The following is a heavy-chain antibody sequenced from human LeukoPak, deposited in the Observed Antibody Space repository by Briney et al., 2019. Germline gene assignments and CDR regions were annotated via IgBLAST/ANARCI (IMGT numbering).Heavy chain of an antibody. CDR2: INPNSGGT. Sequence: GASVKVSCKASGYTFTGYYMHWVRQAPGQGLEWMGRINPNSGGTNYAQKFQGRVTMTRDTSISTAYMELRSLRSDDTAVYYCAREAGITVAVTGVFDYWGQGTLVTVSS. CDR1: GYTFTGYY. CDR3: AREAGITVAVTGVFDY. V-gene: IGHV1-2*06. D-gene: IGHD6-19*01. J-gene: IGHJ4*02.